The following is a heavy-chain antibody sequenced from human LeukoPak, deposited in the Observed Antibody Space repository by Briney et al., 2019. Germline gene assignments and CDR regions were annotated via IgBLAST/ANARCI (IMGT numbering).Heavy chain of an antibody. CDR2: ISSSGSFI. V-gene: IGHV3-21*01. D-gene: IGHD3-3*01. CDR1: GFTFRAYN. Sequence: PGGSLRLSCVASGFTFRAYNMNWVRQAPGKGLEWVSCISSSGSFIYYADSVKGRFTITRDNAKNSLYLQMNSLRAEDTAVYYCARVDTNYDFWSGYYTYYYYYMDVWGKGTTVTVSS. CDR3: ARVDTNYDFWSGYYTYYYYYMDV. J-gene: IGHJ6*03.